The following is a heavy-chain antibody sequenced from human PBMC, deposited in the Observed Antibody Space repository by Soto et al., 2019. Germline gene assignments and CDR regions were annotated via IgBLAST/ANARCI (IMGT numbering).Heavy chain of an antibody. J-gene: IGHJ4*02. CDR2: ISGSGGST. CDR1: GFTFSSYA. CDR3: PKDWGGLRYFEQLDH. Sequence: GGSLRLSCAASGFTFSSYAMSWVRQAPGKGLEWVSAISGSGGSTYSADSVKGRFTISRHNYKNTLYLQMNSLRAEDTAVYYCPKDWGGLRYFEQLDHWGEGT. D-gene: IGHD3-9*01. V-gene: IGHV3-23*01.